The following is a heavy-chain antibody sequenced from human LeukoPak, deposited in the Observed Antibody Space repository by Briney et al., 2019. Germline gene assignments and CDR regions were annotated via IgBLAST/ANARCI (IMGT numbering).Heavy chain of an antibody. Sequence: GGSLRLSFAPSGFTFSSYRMSWVRQAPGKGLEWVEAISGSGGSTYYADSVKGRFTISRDNSKNTLYLQMNSLRAEDTAVYYCAKLLYYYDSSQPYWGQGTLVTVSS. V-gene: IGHV3-23*01. CDR2: ISGSGGST. CDR1: GFTFSSYR. CDR3: AKLLYYYDSSQPY. J-gene: IGHJ4*02. D-gene: IGHD3-22*01.